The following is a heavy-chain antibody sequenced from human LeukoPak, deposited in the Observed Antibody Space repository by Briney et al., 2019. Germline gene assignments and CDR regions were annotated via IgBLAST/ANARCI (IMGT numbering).Heavy chain of an antibody. D-gene: IGHD3-10*01. J-gene: IGHJ4*02. CDR3: ARDDTMDRGDFDY. CDR2: INPNSGGT. Sequence: GASVKVSCKASGYTFTGYYMHWVRQAPGQGLEWMGRINPNSGGTNYAQKFQGRVTMTRDTSISTAYMELSRLRSDDTAVYYCARDDTMDRGDFDYWGQGTLVSVSS. V-gene: IGHV1-2*06. CDR1: GYTFTGYY.